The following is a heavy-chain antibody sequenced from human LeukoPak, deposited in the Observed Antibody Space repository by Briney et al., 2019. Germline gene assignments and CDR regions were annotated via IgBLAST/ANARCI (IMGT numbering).Heavy chain of an antibody. CDR3: ARDLAMGALDFDC. CDR1: GFTFSNYV. CDR2: ISGSGGST. J-gene: IGHJ4*01. D-gene: IGHD3-16*01. V-gene: IGHV3-23*01. Sequence: PGGSLRLSCAASGFTFSNYVMTWVRQAPGKGLEWVSAISGSGGSTYYADSVKGRFTISRDNSKNTLYLQMNSLRTEDTAVYYCARDLAMGALDFDCWGQGTLVTVSS.